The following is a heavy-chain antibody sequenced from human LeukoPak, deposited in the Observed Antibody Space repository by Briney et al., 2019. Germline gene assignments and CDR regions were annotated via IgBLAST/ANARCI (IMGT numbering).Heavy chain of an antibody. J-gene: IGHJ4*02. V-gene: IGHV3-30-3*01. Sequence: GGSLRLSCAASGFTFSTYAMHWVRQAPGKGLEWVAVISYDGSNKYYADSVKGRFTISRDNSKNTLYLQMDSLGAEDTAVYYCARDYEIYWGQGTLVTVSS. CDR1: GFTFSTYA. D-gene: IGHD5-12*01. CDR2: ISYDGSNK. CDR3: ARDYEIY.